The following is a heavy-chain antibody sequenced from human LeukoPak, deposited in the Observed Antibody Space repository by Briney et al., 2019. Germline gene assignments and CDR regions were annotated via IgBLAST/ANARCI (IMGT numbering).Heavy chain of an antibody. J-gene: IGHJ5*02. D-gene: IGHD3-10*01. CDR2: IYHSGST. V-gene: IGHV4-4*02. CDR1: GGSISSSNW. CDR3: ARKITMVRGVKWFDP. Sequence: SGTLSLTCAVSGGSISSSNWWSWVRQAPGKGLEWIGEIYHSGSTNYNPSLKSRVTISVDKSKNQFSLKLSSVTAADTAVYYCARKITMVRGVKWFDPWGQGTLATVSS.